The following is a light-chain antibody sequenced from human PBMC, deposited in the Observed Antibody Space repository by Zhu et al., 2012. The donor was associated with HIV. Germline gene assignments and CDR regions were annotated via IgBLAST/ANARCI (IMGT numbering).Light chain of an antibody. CDR1: QSVSR. Sequence: ETVLTQYPGTLSLSPGERTILSCKASQSVSRLAWYQQKPGQAPSLLIYDVSSRALGVPDRFSGSGSGTDFTLTIRRLEPEDFAVYYCQQYGDSLTFGPGTRVDFK. CDR3: QQYGDSLT. J-gene: IGKJ3*01. CDR2: DVS. V-gene: IGKV3-20*01.